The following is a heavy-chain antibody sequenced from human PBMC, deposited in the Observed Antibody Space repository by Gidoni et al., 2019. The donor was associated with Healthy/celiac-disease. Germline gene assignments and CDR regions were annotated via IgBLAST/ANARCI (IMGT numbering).Heavy chain of an antibody. D-gene: IGHD3-16*02. CDR2: IGTAGDT. Sequence: EVQLVESGGGLVQPGSLRLSCAASGFTFSSYDMHWVRQATGKGLEWVSAIGTAGDTYYPGSVKGRFTISRENAKNSLYLQMNSLRAGDTAVYYCARGLRLGELSLYFDYWGQGTLVTVSS. CDR1: GFTFSSYD. V-gene: IGHV3-13*01. J-gene: IGHJ4*02. CDR3: ARGLRLGELSLYFDY.